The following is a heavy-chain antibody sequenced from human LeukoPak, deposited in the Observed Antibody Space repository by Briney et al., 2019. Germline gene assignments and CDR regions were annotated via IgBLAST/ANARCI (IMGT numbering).Heavy chain of an antibody. Sequence: GGSLRLSCAASGFTFSSYGMHWVRQAPGKGLQWVAVTWYDGSNKYYVDSVKGRFTISRDNSKNTLYLQMNSLRAEDTAVYYCAKDRAVDTAMVIGYWGQGTLVTVSS. D-gene: IGHD5-18*01. V-gene: IGHV3-33*06. CDR2: TWYDGSNK. CDR3: AKDRAVDTAMVIGY. CDR1: GFTFSSYG. J-gene: IGHJ4*02.